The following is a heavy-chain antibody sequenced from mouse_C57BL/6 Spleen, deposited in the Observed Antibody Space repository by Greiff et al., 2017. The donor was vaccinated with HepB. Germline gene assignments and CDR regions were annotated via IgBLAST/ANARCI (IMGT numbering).Heavy chain of an antibody. J-gene: IGHJ4*01. CDR1: GYTFTSYW. Sequence: QVQLQQSGAELVRPGTSLKLSCKASGYTFTSYWMHWVKQRPGQGLEWIGVIDPSDSYTNYNQKFKGKATLTVDTSSSTAYMQLSSLTSEDSAVYYCANLYYGNYVDAMDYWGQGTSVTVSS. CDR3: ANLYYGNYVDAMDY. CDR2: IDPSDSYT. D-gene: IGHD2-1*01. V-gene: IGHV1-59*01.